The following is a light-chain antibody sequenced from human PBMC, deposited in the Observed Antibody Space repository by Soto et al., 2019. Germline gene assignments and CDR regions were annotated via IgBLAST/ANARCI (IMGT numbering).Light chain of an antibody. V-gene: IGLV2-8*01. CDR1: TSFVGGYNY. Sequence: QSALTQPASVSGSAGQSITISCTGTTSFVGGYNYVSWYQQHPGKAPKLMIYEVNKRPSGVPDRFSGSKSGNTASLTVSGLQAEDEADYYCSSYAGSSNVFGTGTKVTVL. J-gene: IGLJ1*01. CDR3: SSYAGSSNV. CDR2: EVN.